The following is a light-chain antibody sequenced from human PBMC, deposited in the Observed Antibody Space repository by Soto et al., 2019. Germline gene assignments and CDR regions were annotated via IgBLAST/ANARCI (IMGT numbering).Light chain of an antibody. J-gene: IGKJ4*01. CDR1: QDINSY. CDR2: AAS. CDR3: QQYNISPLP. Sequence: DVQMTQSPSSLSASVGDRVTITCRASQDINSYLAWYQQKPGNAPKSLIYAASSLQTGVPSRFSGSESGTDFTLTISNLQPEDSATYSCQQYNISPLPFGGGTKVEIK. V-gene: IGKV1D-16*01.